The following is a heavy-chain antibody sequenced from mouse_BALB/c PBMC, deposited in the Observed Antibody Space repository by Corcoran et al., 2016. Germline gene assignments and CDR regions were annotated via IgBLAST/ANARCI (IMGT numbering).Heavy chain of an antibody. J-gene: IGHJ1*01. CDR3: ANGDWYCDG. CDR1: GFNINDTY. Sequence: EVQLQQSGAELVKPGASVKLSCTASGFNINDTYMHLVKQRPEQGLEWIGRIAPANGNTKYDPKFQGKATITADTSSNTAYLQLSSLTSEDTGVDDGANGDWYCDGGGAGTTVTVSA. V-gene: IGHV14-3*02. CDR2: IAPANGNT.